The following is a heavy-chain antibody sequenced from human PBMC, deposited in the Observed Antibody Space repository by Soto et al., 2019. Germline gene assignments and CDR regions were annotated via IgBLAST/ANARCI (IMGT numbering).Heavy chain of an antibody. D-gene: IGHD3-3*01. CDR3: ARDYDFWSGWGRSSNWFDP. Sequence: QVQLVQSGAEGKKLGSSVKFSGKASGGTLGSYAISWVRQPPGQGLEWRGGIIPIFGTANYAQKFQGRVTITADKSTSTAYMELSSLRSEDTAVYYCARDYDFWSGWGRSSNWFDPWGQGTLVTVSS. V-gene: IGHV1-69*06. CDR1: GGTLGSYA. CDR2: IIPIFGTA. J-gene: IGHJ5*02.